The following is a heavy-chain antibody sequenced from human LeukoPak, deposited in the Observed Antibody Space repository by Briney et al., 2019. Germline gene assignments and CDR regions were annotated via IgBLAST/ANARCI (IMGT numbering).Heavy chain of an antibody. CDR3: ASGVGGYYFYDY. J-gene: IGHJ4*02. CDR1: GGSINSYY. CDR2: IYYSGNT. Sequence: SETLSLTCTVSGGSINSYYWSWIRQPPGKGLEWIGYIYYSGNTNYNPSLKSRITISVDTSKNQFSLKLSSVTAADTAVYFCASGVGGYYFYDYWAREPWSPSPQ. V-gene: IGHV4-59*01. D-gene: IGHD1-26*01.